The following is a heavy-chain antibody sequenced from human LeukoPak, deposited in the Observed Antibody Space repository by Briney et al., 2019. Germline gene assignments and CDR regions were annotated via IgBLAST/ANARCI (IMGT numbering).Heavy chain of an antibody. V-gene: IGHV3-33*01. J-gene: IGHJ4*02. CDR3: ARDRVRGQVPLDY. CDR2: IWYDGSNK. CDR1: GFTFSSYG. D-gene: IGHD3-10*01. Sequence: PGRSLRLSCAASGFTFSSYGMHWVRQAPGKGLEWVAVIWYDGSNKYYADSVKGRFTISRDSSKNTLYLQMNSLRAEDTAVYYCARDRVRGQVPLDYWGQGTLVTVSS.